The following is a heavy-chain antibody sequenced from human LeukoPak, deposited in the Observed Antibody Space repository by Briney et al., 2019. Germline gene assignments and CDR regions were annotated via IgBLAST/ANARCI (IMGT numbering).Heavy chain of an antibody. D-gene: IGHD6-19*01. CDR2: IFSNDEK. CDR1: GFSLSNTRMG. J-gene: IGHJ6*02. CDR3: ARIDGGRSGWLPRGMDV. Sequence: FGPTLVNPTETLTLTCTVSGFSLSNTRMGVSWIRQPPGKALEWLAHIFSNDEKSYSTSLKSRLTISKDTSKSQVVLTMTNLDPVDTATYYCARIDGGRSGWLPRGMDVWGQGTTVAVSS. V-gene: IGHV2-26*01.